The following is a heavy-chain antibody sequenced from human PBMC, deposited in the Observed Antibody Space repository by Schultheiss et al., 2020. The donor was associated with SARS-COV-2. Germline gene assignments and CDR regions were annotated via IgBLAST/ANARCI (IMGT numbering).Heavy chain of an antibody. Sequence: GGSLRLSCAASGFTFGDYAMSWVRQAPGKGLEWVAVISYDGSNKYYADSVKGRFTISRDNSKNTLYLQMNSLRAEDTAVYYCARVGLPWIQLWRYYYYMDVWGKGTTVTVSS. V-gene: IGHV3-30*07. J-gene: IGHJ6*03. CDR3: ARVGLPWIQLWRYYYYMDV. CDR1: GFTFGDYA. CDR2: ISYDGSNK. D-gene: IGHD5-18*01.